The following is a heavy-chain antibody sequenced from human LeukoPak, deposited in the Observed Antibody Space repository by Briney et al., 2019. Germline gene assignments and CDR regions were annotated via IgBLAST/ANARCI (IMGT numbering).Heavy chain of an antibody. Sequence: VASVKVSCKASGGTFTSYGISWVRQAPGQGHEWMGWISAYNGNTNYAQKLQGRVTMTTDTSTSTAYMELRSLRSDDTAVYYCATQGPGWQHDFDYWGQGTLVTVSS. D-gene: IGHD6-13*01. J-gene: IGHJ4*02. CDR3: ATQGPGWQHDFDY. CDR2: ISAYNGNT. CDR1: GGTFTSYG. V-gene: IGHV1-18*01.